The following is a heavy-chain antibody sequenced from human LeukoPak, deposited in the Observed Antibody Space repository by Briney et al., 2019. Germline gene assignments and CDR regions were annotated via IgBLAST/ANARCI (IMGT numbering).Heavy chain of an antibody. Sequence: ASVKVSCKASGYTFTSYYMHWVRQAPGQGLEWMGIINPSGGSTSYAQKFQGRVTMTRDMSTSTVYMELSSLRSGDTAVYYCASGYSSSWYVPGFDYWGQGTLVTVSS. CDR3: ASGYSSSWYVPGFDY. CDR2: INPSGGST. V-gene: IGHV1-46*01. CDR1: GYTFTSYY. J-gene: IGHJ4*02. D-gene: IGHD6-13*01.